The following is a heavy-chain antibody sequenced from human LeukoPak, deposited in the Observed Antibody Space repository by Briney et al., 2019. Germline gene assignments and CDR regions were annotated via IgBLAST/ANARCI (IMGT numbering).Heavy chain of an antibody. V-gene: IGHV3-48*03. Sequence: PGGSLRLSCAASGFTFSSYEMNWVRQAPGKGLEWVSYISSSGSNIYYADSVKGRFTISRDNAKNSLYLQMNSLRAEDTAVYYCARVGWGLFDYWGQGTLVTVSS. D-gene: IGHD7-27*01. CDR1: GFTFSSYE. CDR2: ISSSGSNI. CDR3: ARVGWGLFDY. J-gene: IGHJ4*02.